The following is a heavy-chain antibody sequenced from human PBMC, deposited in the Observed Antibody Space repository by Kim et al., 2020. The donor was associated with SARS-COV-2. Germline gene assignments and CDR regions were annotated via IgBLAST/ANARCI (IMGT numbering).Heavy chain of an antibody. CDR3: AKGYSIAAAGTPFDY. CDR1: GFTFSSYG. D-gene: IGHD6-13*01. CDR2: ISYDGSNK. Sequence: GGSLRLSCAASGFTFSSYGMHWVRQAPGKGLEWVAVISYDGSNKYYADSVKGRFTISRDNSKNTLYLQMNSLGAEDTAVYYCAKGYSIAAAGTPFDYWGQGTLVTVSS. V-gene: IGHV3-30*18. J-gene: IGHJ4*02.